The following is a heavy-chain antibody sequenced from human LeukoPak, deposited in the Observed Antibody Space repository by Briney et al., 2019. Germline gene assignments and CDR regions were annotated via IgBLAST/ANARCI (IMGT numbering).Heavy chain of an antibody. Sequence: GASVKVSCKASGYTFTSYGISWVRQAPGQGLEWMGRIIPILGIANYAQKFQGRVTITADKSTSTAYMELSSLRSEDTAVYYCARAAPYDSSGYYEPWGQGTLVTVSS. CDR3: ARAAPYDSSGYYEP. V-gene: IGHV1-69*04. D-gene: IGHD3-22*01. CDR1: GYTFTSYG. CDR2: IIPILGIA. J-gene: IGHJ5*02.